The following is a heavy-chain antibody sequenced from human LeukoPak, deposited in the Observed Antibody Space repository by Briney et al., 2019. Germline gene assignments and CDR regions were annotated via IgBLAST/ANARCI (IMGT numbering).Heavy chain of an antibody. CDR1: GFTFSSYS. CDR3: TRLGGYDPSDY. D-gene: IGHD5-12*01. Sequence: GGSLRLSCAASGFTFSSYSMNWVRQAPGKGLEWVSSISSSSSYIYYADSVKGQFTISRDNAKNSLYLQMNSLRAEDTAVYYCTRLGGYDPSDYWGQGTLVTVSP. CDR2: ISSSSSYI. V-gene: IGHV3-21*01. J-gene: IGHJ4*02.